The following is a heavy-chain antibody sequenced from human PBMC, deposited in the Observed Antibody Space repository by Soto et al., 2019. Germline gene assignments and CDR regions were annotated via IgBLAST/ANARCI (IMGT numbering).Heavy chain of an antibody. CDR1: GFTCSDYY. J-gene: IGHJ3*02. CDR2: ISSSGSTI. Sequence: GGSLRLSCAASGFTCSDYYMSWIRQAPGKGLEWVSYISSSGSTIYYADSVKGRFTISRDNAKNSLYLQMNSLRAEDTAVYYCARDWGDYIWGSYRRLDDAFDIWGQGTMVTVSS. V-gene: IGHV3-11*01. D-gene: IGHD3-16*02. CDR3: ARDWGDYIWGSYRRLDDAFDI.